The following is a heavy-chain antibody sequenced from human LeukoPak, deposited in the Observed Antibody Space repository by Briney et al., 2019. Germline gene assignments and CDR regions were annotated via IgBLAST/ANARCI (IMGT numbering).Heavy chain of an antibody. V-gene: IGHV1-18*01. D-gene: IGHD5-18*01. CDR3: ARTYQRGLLHFDY. CDR2: ISAYNGNT. J-gene: IGHJ4*02. CDR1: GYTFTSYG. Sequence: ASVKVSCKTSGYTFTSYGISWVRQAPGQGLEWMGWISAYNGNTNYAQKFQGRVTITADESTSTAYMELSSLRSEDTAVYYCARTYQRGLLHFDYWGQGTLVTVSS.